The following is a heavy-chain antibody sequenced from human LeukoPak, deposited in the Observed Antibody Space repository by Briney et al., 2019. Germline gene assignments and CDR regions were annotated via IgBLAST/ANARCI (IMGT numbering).Heavy chain of an antibody. D-gene: IGHD3-10*01. J-gene: IGHJ3*02. Sequence: PGGSLRLSCAASGFTFSSYSMIWVRQAPGKGLEWVSYISSSSSTIYYADSVKGRFTISRDNAKNSLYLQMNSLRAEDTAVYYCAKDRDYYGSGSYYVDAFDIWGQGTMVTVSS. CDR2: ISSSSSTI. CDR3: AKDRDYYGSGSYYVDAFDI. CDR1: GFTFSSYS. V-gene: IGHV3-48*01.